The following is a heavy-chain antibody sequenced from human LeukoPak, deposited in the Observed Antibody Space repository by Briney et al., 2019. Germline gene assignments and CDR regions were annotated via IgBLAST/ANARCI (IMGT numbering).Heavy chain of an antibody. CDR2: IYSGGST. V-gene: IGHV3-53*05. CDR1: GFIVSSND. Sequence: GGSLRLSCAASGFIVSSNDMSWVRQAPGKGLEWVSVIYSGGSTYYADSVKGRFTISRDNSKNTLYLQMSSLRAEDTAVYYCVRWIQHMNWGQGTLVTVSS. J-gene: IGHJ4*02. D-gene: IGHD5-18*01. CDR3: VRWIQHMN.